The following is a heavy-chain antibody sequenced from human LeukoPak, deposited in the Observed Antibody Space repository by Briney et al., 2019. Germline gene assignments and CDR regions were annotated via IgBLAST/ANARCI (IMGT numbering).Heavy chain of an antibody. CDR2: IYYSGST. Sequence: SETLSLTCTVSGGSISSYFWSWIRQPPGKRLEWIGYIYYSGSTNYNPSLESRVTISVDTSKNQFFLKLSSVTAADTAVYYCARSSNYDWFDPWGQGTLVTVSS. D-gene: IGHD4-11*01. J-gene: IGHJ5*02. CDR1: GGSISSYF. V-gene: IGHV4-59*01. CDR3: ARSSNYDWFDP.